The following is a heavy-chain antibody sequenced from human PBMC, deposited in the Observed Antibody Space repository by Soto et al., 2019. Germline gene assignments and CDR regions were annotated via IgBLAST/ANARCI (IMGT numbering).Heavy chain of an antibody. V-gene: IGHV3-30*18. CDR2: ISYDGSNK. CDR1: GFTFSNYG. Sequence: PGGSLRLSCAASGFTFSNYGMHWVRQAPGKGLEWVAVISYDGSNKQYADSVKGRFTISRDNSKNTLYLQMSSLRAGDTAVYYCAQSPGYSSSWYDYWGPGTLVTVSS. D-gene: IGHD6-13*01. J-gene: IGHJ4*02. CDR3: AQSPGYSSSWYDY.